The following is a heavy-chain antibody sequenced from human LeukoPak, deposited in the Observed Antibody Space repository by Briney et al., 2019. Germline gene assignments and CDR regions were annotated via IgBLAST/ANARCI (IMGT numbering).Heavy chain of an antibody. CDR2: ISSSGSTI. Sequence: PGGSLRLSCAASGFTFSDYYMSWIRQAPGKGLEWVSYISSSGSTIYYADSVKGRFTISRDNAKNSLYLQMNSLRAEDTAVYYCARDRIPLSVVPAAMDYWGQGTLVTVSS. J-gene: IGHJ4*02. CDR1: GFTFSDYY. V-gene: IGHV3-11*04. D-gene: IGHD2-2*01. CDR3: ARDRIPLSVVPAAMDY.